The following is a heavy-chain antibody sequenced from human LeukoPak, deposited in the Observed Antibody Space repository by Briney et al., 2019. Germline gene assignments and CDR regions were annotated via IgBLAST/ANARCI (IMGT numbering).Heavy chain of an antibody. V-gene: IGHV4-59*08. CDR2: IYYSGNT. Sequence: SETLSLTCTVSGGSISSYYWSWIRQPPGKGLEWIGYIYYSGNTNYNPSLKSRVTISVDTSKNQFSLKLSSVTAAYTAVYYCARHLGYCSSTGCNSWFDPWGQGTLVTVSS. D-gene: IGHD2-2*03. J-gene: IGHJ5*02. CDR1: GGSISSYY. CDR3: ARHLGYCSSTGCNSWFDP.